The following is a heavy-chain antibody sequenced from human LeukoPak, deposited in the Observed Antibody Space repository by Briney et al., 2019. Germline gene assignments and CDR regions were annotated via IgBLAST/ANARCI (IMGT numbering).Heavy chain of an antibody. CDR1: GGSVSSNY. J-gene: IGHJ4*02. CDR2: ILYSGST. D-gene: IGHD3-22*01. Sequence: PSETLSLTCTVPGGSVSSNYWSWIRQPPGRGLEWIGYILYSGSTNYHPSLKSRVNISADASKNQVSLKLSSVTAADTAIYYCARARGYYGWIDYWGQGTLVTVSS. V-gene: IGHV4-59*02. CDR3: ARARGYYGWIDY.